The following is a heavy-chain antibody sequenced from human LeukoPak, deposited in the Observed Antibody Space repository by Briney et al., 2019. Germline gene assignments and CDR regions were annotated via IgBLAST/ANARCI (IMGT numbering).Heavy chain of an antibody. D-gene: IGHD2-15*01. J-gene: IGHJ4*02. Sequence: HSGGSLRLSCAASDFSFITYAMSWVRQAPGKGLEWVSAISGSGGSTYYADSVKGRFTISRDNSKNTLYLQMNSLRAEDTAVYYCAKDSRVVVAATFDYWGQGTLVTVSS. CDR3: AKDSRVVVAATFDY. CDR1: DFSFITYA. CDR2: ISGSGGST. V-gene: IGHV3-23*01.